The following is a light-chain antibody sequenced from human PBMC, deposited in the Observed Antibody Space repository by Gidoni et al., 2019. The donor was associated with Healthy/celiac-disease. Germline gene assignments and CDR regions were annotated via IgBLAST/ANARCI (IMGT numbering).Light chain of an antibody. V-gene: IGKV1-39*01. CDR3: QQSSSTPRT. CDR2: AAS. CDR1: QSISSY. Sequence: DIQMTQSPSSLSASVGDRVTITCRASQSISSYLNWYQQKPGKAPKLLIYAASSLQSGVPSRFSGSGSGTDFTLTISSPQPEDFATYHCQQSSSTPRTFGQGTKVEIK. J-gene: IGKJ1*01.